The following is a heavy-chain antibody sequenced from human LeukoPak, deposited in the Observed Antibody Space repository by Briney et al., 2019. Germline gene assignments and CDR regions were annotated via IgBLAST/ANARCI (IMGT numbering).Heavy chain of an antibody. CDR3: SRERVGATINTGFDS. J-gene: IGHJ4*02. Sequence: PSETLSPTCTVSGASISSTNYYWNWIRLPAGKGLEWVGRIYTSGSTDYNPSLRSRVTISVDTSKNQFPLKLSSVTAADTAVYFCSRERVGATINTGFDSWGQGTLVTVSS. V-gene: IGHV4-61*02. D-gene: IGHD1-26*01. CDR2: IYTSGST. CDR1: GASISSTNYY.